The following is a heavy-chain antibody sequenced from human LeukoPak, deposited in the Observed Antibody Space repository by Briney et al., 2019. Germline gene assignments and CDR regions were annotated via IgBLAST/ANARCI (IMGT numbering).Heavy chain of an antibody. V-gene: IGHV1-18*01. Sequence: ASVKVSCKASGYTFTSYGISWVRRAPGQGLEWMGWVSAYNGNTNYAQKLQGRVTMTTDTSTSTAYMELRSLRSDDTAVYYCAVKYYDFWSGYYNPFDYWGQGTLVTVSS. CDR1: GYTFTSYG. CDR2: VSAYNGNT. J-gene: IGHJ4*02. D-gene: IGHD3-3*01. CDR3: AVKYYDFWSGYYNPFDY.